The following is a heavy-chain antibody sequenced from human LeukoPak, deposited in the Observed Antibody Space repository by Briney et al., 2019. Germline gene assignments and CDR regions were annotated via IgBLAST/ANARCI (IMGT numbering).Heavy chain of an antibody. CDR1: GFTFDDYA. Sequence: PGGSLRLSCAASGFTFDDYAMHWVRQAPGKGLEWVSGINWKSATIAYADSVKGRFTISRDNAKNSLYLQMNSLRAEDTALNYCIKDAMKYCSGGSCYLLDYWGQGTLVTVSS. D-gene: IGHD2-15*01. V-gene: IGHV3-9*01. CDR3: IKDAMKYCSGGSCYLLDY. J-gene: IGHJ4*02. CDR2: INWKSATI.